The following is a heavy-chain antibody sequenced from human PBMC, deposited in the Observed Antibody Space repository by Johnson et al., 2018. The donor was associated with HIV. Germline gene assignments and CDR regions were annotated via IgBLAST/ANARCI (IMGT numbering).Heavy chain of an antibody. V-gene: IGHV3-11*01. CDR1: GFTFSDYY. Sequence: QEQLVESGGGVVQPGGSLRLSCAASGFTFSDYYMSWIRQAPGKGLEWVSYISSSGSTIYYAASVKGRFPISRDNSNKLLYLQMNRLRAEDTAVYYCAKGPWDLPYSFYILGQGTIVPVS. D-gene: IGHD1-26*01. CDR3: AKGPWDLPYSFYI. CDR2: ISSSGSTI. J-gene: IGHJ3*02.